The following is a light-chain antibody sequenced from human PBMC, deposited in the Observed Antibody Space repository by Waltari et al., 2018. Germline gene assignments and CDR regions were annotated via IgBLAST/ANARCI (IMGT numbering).Light chain of an antibody. J-gene: IGKJ1*01. Sequence: EIVMTQSPDTLSVSPGESATLSCRASQSVNDNLAWYQQKPGQAPRLLIYGTSTRATGIPGRFSGSGSGTEFTLTISSLQSEDFAVYYCQHYNKWPPWTFGQGTKVEIK. V-gene: IGKV3-15*01. CDR2: GTS. CDR3: QHYNKWPPWT. CDR1: QSVNDN.